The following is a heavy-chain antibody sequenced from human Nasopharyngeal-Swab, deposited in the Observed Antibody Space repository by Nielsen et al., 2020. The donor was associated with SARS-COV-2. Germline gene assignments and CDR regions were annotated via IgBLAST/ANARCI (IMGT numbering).Heavy chain of an antibody. CDR2: ISYDGSNK. J-gene: IGHJ4*02. D-gene: IGHD6-6*01. Sequence: VRQAPGKGLEWVAVISYDGSNKYYADSVKGRLTISRDNSKNTLYLQMNSLRAEDTAVYYCARSEYSSSHWGQGTLVTVSS. V-gene: IGHV3-30-3*01. CDR3: ARSEYSSSH.